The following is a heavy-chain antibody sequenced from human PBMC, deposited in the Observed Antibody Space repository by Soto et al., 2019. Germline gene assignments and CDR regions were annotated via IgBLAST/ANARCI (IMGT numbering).Heavy chain of an antibody. CDR2: IDPKSGGT. CDR3: ARVSVDVPE. J-gene: IGHJ4*02. Sequence: QLVQSGAEVKKPGASVRVSCKTSGPTFIAYYIHWVRQAPGQGLEWMGWIDPKSGGTTHEQKCLGRVTMTRDTSINTAYMDLNRLTSDDTAVYYCARVSVDVPEWGQGTLITVSS. V-gene: IGHV1-2*02. CDR1: GPTFIAYY. D-gene: IGHD5-12*01.